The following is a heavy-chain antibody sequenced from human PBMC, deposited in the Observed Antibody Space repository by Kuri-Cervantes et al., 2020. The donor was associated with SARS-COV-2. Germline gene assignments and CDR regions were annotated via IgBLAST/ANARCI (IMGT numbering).Heavy chain of an antibody. CDR3: AGEGRGWNYDYVWGSDRLLHFGY. CDR1: GYTFTGYY. V-gene: IGHV1-2*02. J-gene: IGHJ4*02. CDR2: INPNSGGT. Sequence: ASVKVSCKASGYTFTGYYMHWVRQAPGQGLEWMGWINPNSGGTNYAQKFQGRVTMTRDTSITTAYMELSRLRSDDTAVYYCAGEGRGWNYDYVWGSDRLLHFGYWGQGTLVTVSS. D-gene: IGHD3-16*02.